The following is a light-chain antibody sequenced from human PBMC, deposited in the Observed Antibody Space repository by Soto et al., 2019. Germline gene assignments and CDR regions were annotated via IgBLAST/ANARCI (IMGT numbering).Light chain of an antibody. J-gene: IGKJ2*01. V-gene: IGKV3-20*01. CDR3: QHYGSSPPEYT. Sequence: EIVLTQSPGTLSLSPGERATLSCRASQSVSASFLTWYQQKPGRAPRLLIYGASSRATGIPDRFSGGGSGTDFTLTISRLEPEDFAVYYCQHYGSSPPEYTFGQGTKLE. CDR1: QSVSASF. CDR2: GAS.